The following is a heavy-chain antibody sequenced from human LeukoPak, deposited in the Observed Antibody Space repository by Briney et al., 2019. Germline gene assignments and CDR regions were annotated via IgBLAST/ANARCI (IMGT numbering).Heavy chain of an antibody. J-gene: IGHJ6*02. CDR3: ARDGIAARTSLYYYYGMDV. D-gene: IGHD6-6*01. V-gene: IGHV4-59*12. Sequence: SETLSLTCTVSGGSISSYYWSWIRQPPGKGLEWIGYIYYSGSTNYNPSLKSRVTISVDTSKNQFSLKLSSVTAADTAVYYCARDGIAARTSLYYYYGMDVWGQGTTVTVSS. CDR2: IYYSGST. CDR1: GGSISSYY.